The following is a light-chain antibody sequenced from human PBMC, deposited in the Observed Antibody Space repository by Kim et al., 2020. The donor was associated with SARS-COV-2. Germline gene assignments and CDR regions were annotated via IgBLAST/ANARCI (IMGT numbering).Light chain of an antibody. Sequence: ASVGYSGPITCRASQSISTFFAWYQQKPGKAPNLLIYSASTLQRGVPSRFSGTGSGTDFTFTISSLQPDDFATYYCQQHNSYPWTFGEGTEGDIK. CDR3: QQHNSYPWT. CDR2: SAS. J-gene: IGKJ1*01. CDR1: QSISTF. V-gene: IGKV1-9*01.